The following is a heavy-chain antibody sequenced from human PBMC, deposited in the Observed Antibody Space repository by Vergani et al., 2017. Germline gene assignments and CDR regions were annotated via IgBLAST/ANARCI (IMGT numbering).Heavy chain of an antibody. CDR3: AKDRVSPDIVVVVAATFDY. V-gene: IGHV3-23*04. Sequence: EVQLVESGGGLVQPGGSLRLSCAASGFTFSSYEMNWVRQAPGKGLEWVSAISGSGGSTYYADSVKGRFTISRDNSKNTLYLQMNSLRAEDTAVYYCAKDRVSPDIVVVVAATFDYWGQGTLVTVSS. CDR2: ISGSGGST. D-gene: IGHD2-15*01. J-gene: IGHJ4*02. CDR1: GFTFSSYE.